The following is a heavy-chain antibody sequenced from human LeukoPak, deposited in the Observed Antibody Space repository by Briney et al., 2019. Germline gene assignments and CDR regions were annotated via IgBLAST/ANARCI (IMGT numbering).Heavy chain of an antibody. CDR3: ARDYYYDDSGQPVRLDY. J-gene: IGHJ4*02. CDR2: IYRGGTT. D-gene: IGHD3-22*01. V-gene: IGHV3-66*01. Sequence: GGSLRLSCGASGFTFTTHWIHWVRQAPGKGPEWLSVIYRGGTTYYAGSVKGRFTISRDDSKNTLYLQMNSLRAEDTAVYYCARDYYYDDSGQPVRLDYWGQGTLVTVSS. CDR1: GFTFTTHW.